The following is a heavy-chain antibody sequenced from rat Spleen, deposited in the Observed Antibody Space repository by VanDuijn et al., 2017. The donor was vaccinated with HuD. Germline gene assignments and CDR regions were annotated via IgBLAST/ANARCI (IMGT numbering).Heavy chain of an antibody. D-gene: IGHD1-10*01. CDR1: AYSIISSYR. V-gene: IGHV3-3*01. CDR2: LNSAGTT. Sequence: VQLQGSGPGLVKPSQSLSLTCSVTAYSIISSYRWNWIRKFPGNKLEWMGHLNSAGTTSYNPSLKSRISITRDTSKNQFFLHVNSVSTEDTATYYCARSRYNNYVMDAWGQGASVTVSA. J-gene: IGHJ4*01. CDR3: ARSRYNNYVMDA.